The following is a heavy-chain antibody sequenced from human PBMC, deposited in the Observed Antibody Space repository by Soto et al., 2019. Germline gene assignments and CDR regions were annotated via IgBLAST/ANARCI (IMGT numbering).Heavy chain of an antibody. CDR1: GVTFSNYA. V-gene: IGHV3-23*01. CDR3: ARDGKNFNGVFDWFDP. D-gene: IGHD2-8*01. J-gene: IGHJ5*02. CDR2: ISGSGGST. Sequence: GGSLRLSCAASGVTFSNYAVTWVRQAPGKGLEWVSTISGSGGSTYYADSVKGRFTISRDNSKNTLYLQMNSLRAEDTAVYYCARDGKNFNGVFDWFDPWGQGTLVTVSS.